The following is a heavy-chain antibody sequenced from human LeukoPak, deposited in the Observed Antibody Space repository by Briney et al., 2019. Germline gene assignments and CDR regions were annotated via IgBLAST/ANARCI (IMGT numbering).Heavy chain of an antibody. Sequence: PSETLSLTCTVSGDSISSYYWSWIRQSAARGLEWIGRQYTSGNTNYNPSLKGRVTISVDKSKNQFSLNLSSVTAADTAVYYCASDLPMVRGVIIPLIYWGQGILVTVSS. CDR2: QYTSGNT. V-gene: IGHV4-4*07. D-gene: IGHD3-10*01. CDR1: GDSISSYY. J-gene: IGHJ4*02. CDR3: ASDLPMVRGVIIPLIY.